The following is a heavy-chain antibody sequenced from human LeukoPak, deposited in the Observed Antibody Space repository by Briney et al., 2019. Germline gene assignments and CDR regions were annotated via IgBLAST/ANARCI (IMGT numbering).Heavy chain of an antibody. D-gene: IGHD1-26*01. J-gene: IGHJ4*02. Sequence: PGGSLRKSCPASGFTFSSYAMNRVSQAPGKGLEWVSHIRSSGSTKYYADSVKGRFTISRDNAKTSLYLQLNNLRAEYTAVYYCAKGAVEPFAACWGRRNLVTVSS. V-gene: IGHV3-48*03. CDR1: GFTFSSYA. CDR2: IRSSGSTK. CDR3: AKGAVEPFAAC.